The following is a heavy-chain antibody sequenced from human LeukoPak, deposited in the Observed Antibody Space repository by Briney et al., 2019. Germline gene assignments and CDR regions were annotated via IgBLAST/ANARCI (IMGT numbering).Heavy chain of an antibody. D-gene: IGHD1-26*01. CDR2: ISSDGGST. Sequence: PGGSLRLSCSVSGFTFGSYAMHWVRQAPGKGLEYVSAISSDGGSTYYADSVKGRFTISRDNSKNTLFLQMSSLTAEDTAVYYCVKDGGSYYRFDYWGQGTLVTVSS. CDR3: VKDGGSYYRFDY. CDR1: GFTFGSYA. V-gene: IGHV3-64D*09. J-gene: IGHJ4*02.